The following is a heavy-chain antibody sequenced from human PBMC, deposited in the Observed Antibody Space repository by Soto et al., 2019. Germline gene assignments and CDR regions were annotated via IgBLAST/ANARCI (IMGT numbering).Heavy chain of an antibody. J-gene: IGHJ5*02. CDR2: ISYDGSNK. CDR3: ARGRGGHCSGGTCYRFLDP. Sequence: PGGSLRLSCAASGFTFTTYAMHWVRQAPGKGLEWVAVISYDGSNKYYADSVKGRFTIPRDNSKNTLYLQLNSLRYEDTAVYYCARGRGGHCSGGTCYRFLDPWGQGTLVTVSS. V-gene: IGHV3-30-3*01. D-gene: IGHD2-15*01. CDR1: GFTFTTYA.